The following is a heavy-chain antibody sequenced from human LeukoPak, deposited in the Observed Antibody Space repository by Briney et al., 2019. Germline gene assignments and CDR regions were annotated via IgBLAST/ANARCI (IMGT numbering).Heavy chain of an antibody. V-gene: IGHV1-2*02. CDR3: ARITYGGNFLDY. Sequence: ASLKVSCKASGYTFTGYYMHWVRQAPGQGLEWLGWINPYSGGTDYAQKFQGRVIMTRDTSISTVYMELSMLRSDDTAVYYCARITYGGNFLDYWGQGTLVTVSS. CDR1: GYTFTGYY. D-gene: IGHD4-23*01. CDR2: INPYSGGT. J-gene: IGHJ4*02.